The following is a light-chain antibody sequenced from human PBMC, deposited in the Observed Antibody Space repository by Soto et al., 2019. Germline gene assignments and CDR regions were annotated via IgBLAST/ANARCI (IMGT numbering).Light chain of an antibody. CDR2: AAS. J-gene: IGKJ3*01. V-gene: IGKV3-20*01. CDR3: QQYGRSPFT. CDR1: QSVSSNN. Sequence: EIVLTQSPGTLSLSPGERATLSCRASQSVSSNNLSWYQQRPAQAPRLVIYAASTRATGIPKRFSGSGSGTDFTLTISRLEPEDFAVYYCQQYGRSPFTFGHGTKVDIK.